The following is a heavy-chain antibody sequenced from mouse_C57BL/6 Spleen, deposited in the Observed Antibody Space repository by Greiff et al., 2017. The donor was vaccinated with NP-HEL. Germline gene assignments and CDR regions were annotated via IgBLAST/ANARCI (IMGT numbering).Heavy chain of an antibody. Sequence: VQLQQPGAELVMPGASVKLSCKASGYTFTSYWMHWVKQRPGQGLEWIGEIDPSDSYTNYNQKVKGKSTLTVDKSSSTAYMQLSSLTSEDSAVYYCARDYYGSSYEFAYWGQGTLVTVSA. CDR2: IDPSDSYT. D-gene: IGHD1-1*01. CDR1: GYTFTSYW. CDR3: ARDYYGSSYEFAY. J-gene: IGHJ3*01. V-gene: IGHV1-69*01.